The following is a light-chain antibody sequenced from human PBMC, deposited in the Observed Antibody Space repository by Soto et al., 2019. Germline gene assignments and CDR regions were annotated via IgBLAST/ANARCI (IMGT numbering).Light chain of an antibody. CDR2: AAS. J-gene: IGKJ5*01. V-gene: IGKV1-39*01. CDR1: QSISSY. Sequence: DIQMTQSPSSLSASVGDRVTITCRASQSISSYLNWYQQKPGKAPKLLISAASSFQSGVPSRFNGSGSGTEFTLTISSLQPEDCATYFCQQSHSIPPTFGHVKRLDI. CDR3: QQSHSIPPT.